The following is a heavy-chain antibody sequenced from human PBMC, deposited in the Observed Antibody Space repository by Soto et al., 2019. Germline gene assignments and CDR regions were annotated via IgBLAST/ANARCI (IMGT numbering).Heavy chain of an antibody. D-gene: IGHD3-3*01. J-gene: IGHJ6*03. V-gene: IGHV4-59*08. Sequence: PSETLSLTCTVSGGSISSYYWSWIRQPPGKGLEWIGYIYYSGSTNYNPSLKSRVTISVDTSKNQFSLKLSSVTAADTAVYYCARMHPGGVLRFLEWSRGPNYYYYMDVWGKGTTVTVSS. CDR1: GGSISSYY. CDR3: ARMHPGGVLRFLEWSRGPNYYYYMDV. CDR2: IYYSGST.